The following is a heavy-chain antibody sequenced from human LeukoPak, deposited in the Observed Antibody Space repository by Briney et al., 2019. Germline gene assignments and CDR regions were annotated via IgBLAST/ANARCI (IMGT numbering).Heavy chain of an antibody. CDR1: GFTFSSYA. CDR2: ISYDGSNK. D-gene: IGHD3-22*01. V-gene: IGHV3-30-3*01. J-gene: IGHJ4*02. Sequence: GGSLRLSCAASGFTFSSYAMHWVRQAPGKGLEWVAVISYDGSNKYYADSVKGRFTISRDNSKNTLYLQMNSLRAEDTAVYYCARAPYYYDPFDYWGQGTLVTVSS. CDR3: ARAPYYYDPFDY.